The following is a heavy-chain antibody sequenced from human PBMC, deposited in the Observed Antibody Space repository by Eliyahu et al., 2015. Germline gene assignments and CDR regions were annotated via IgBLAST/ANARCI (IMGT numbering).Heavy chain of an antibody. CDR3: ARSSLYGDPYFFDS. Sequence: QMQLVQSGAQMKKTGSSVKISCTASEYXFTYRYLHWGRHAPGPALEWMGWITVYNGDIDYAQKFRGRLTITREMSLSTVHMELGGLRPDDTATYYCARSSLYGDPYFFDSWGQGTRVTVSS. CDR2: ITVYNGDI. V-gene: IGHV1-45*02. CDR1: EYXFTYRY. D-gene: IGHD3-3*01. J-gene: IGHJ4*02.